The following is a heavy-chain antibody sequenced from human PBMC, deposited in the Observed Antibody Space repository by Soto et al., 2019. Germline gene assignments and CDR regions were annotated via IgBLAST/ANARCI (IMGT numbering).Heavy chain of an antibody. D-gene: IGHD2-21*02. Sequence: QVQLQESDPGLVKPSQTLSLTCTVSGGSISSGGYYWSWIGQHPGKGLEWIGYIYYSGSTYYNPSLKSRVTISVDTSKNQFSLKLSSVTAADTAVYYCARVCGGDCHYGMDVWGQGTTVTVSS. CDR2: IYYSGST. V-gene: IGHV4-31*03. CDR1: GGSISSGGYY. CDR3: ARVCGGDCHYGMDV. J-gene: IGHJ6*02.